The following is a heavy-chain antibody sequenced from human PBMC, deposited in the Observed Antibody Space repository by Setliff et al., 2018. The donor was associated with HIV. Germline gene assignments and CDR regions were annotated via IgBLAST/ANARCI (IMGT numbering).Heavy chain of an antibody. CDR1: GDSIRNDY. J-gene: IGHJ4*02. CDR2: ISYTGGT. Sequence: SETLSLTCTVSGDSIRNDYWTWIRQSPEKGLEWIAYISYTGGTNYNPSLKIRVTLSLDASKNQISLKLRSVIAADTDMYYCARGHEWLRNWGQGTLVTVSS. D-gene: IGHD5-12*01. CDR3: ARGHEWLRN. V-gene: IGHV4-59*01.